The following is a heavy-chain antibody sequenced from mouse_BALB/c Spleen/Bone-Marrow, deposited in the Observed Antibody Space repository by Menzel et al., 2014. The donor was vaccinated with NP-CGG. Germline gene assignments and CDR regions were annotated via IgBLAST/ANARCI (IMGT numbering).Heavy chain of an antibody. J-gene: IGHJ3*01. V-gene: IGHV4-1*02. Sequence: EVQLQQSGGGLVPPAGSLSLSCAASGFAFSRYWMRWVRQAPGNGLEWLGVINPDSSTINYTPSLKDKFIISRDNAKNTLYLQRSKVRAEDTDLYYWARLYNYGRFAYWGQGTLVTVSA. CDR3: ARLYNYGRFAY. CDR1: GFAFSRYW. CDR2: INPDSSTI. D-gene: IGHD1-1*01.